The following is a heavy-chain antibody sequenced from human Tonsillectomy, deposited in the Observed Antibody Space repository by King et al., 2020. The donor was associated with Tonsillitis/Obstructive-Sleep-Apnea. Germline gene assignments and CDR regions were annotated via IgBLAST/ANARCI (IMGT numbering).Heavy chain of an antibody. CDR2: ISSSGSTI. V-gene: IGHV3-48*03. Sequence: QLVQSGGGLVQPGGSLRLSCAASGFTFSSYEMNWVRQAPGKGLEWVSYISSSGSTIYYADSVKGRFTISRDNAKNSLYLQMNSLRAEDTAVYYCARDRSPSTHFDYWGQGTLVTVSS. CDR1: GFTFSSYE. CDR3: ARDRSPSTHFDY. J-gene: IGHJ4*02. D-gene: IGHD2-2*01.